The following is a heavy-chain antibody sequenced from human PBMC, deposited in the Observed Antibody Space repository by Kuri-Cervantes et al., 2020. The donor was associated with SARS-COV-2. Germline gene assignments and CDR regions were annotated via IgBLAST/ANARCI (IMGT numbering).Heavy chain of an antibody. CDR1: GGSISRGDYS. D-gene: IGHD2/OR15-2a*01. Sequence: LRLSCAVSGGSISRGDYSWSWIRQPAGKGLEWIGRIYTSGSTNYNPSLKSRVTMSVDTSKNQFSLKLSSVTAADTAVYYCARFFLWSFDSWGQGTLVTVSS. V-gene: IGHV4-61*02. J-gene: IGHJ4*02. CDR3: ARFFLWSFDS. CDR2: IYTSGST.